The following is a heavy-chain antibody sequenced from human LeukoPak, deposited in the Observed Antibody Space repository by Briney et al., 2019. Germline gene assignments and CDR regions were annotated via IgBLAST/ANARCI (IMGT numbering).Heavy chain of an antibody. D-gene: IGHD3-22*01. CDR1: GGSISSYY. CDR2: IYYSGST. V-gene: IGHV4-59*08. CDR3: ARQGSGAYYATFDY. J-gene: IGHJ4*02. Sequence: SETLSLTCTVSGGSISSYYWSWIRQPPGKGLGWIGYIYYSGSTNYNPSLTSRVTISVDTSKNQFSLKLSSVTAADTAVYYCARQGSGAYYATFDYWGQGTLVTVSS.